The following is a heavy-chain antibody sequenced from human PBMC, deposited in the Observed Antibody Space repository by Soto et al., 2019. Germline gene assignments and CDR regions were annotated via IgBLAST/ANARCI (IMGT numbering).Heavy chain of an antibody. CDR1: GGSISSYY. J-gene: IGHJ5*02. Sequence: SETLSLTCTVSGGSISSYYWSWIRQPPGKGLEWIGYIYYSGSTNYNPSLKSRVTISVDTSKNQFSLKLSSVTAADTAVYYCAREAIGYCSGGSCYWFDPWGQGTLVTVSS. V-gene: IGHV4-59*01. CDR3: AREAIGYCSGGSCYWFDP. D-gene: IGHD2-15*01. CDR2: IYYSGST.